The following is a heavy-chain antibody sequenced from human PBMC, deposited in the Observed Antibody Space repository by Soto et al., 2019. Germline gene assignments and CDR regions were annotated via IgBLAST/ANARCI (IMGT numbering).Heavy chain of an antibody. CDR3: ARVRIVGAREIDF. Sequence: QVHLVQSGGEVKKPGASVKVSCKASGYTFNRHGITWVRQAPGQGLEWMGWISGYNGDINYEQKFQGRVPLSSDPLTSTVYLELKSLRFDDTAVYYCARVRIVGAREIDFWGQGTLVTVSS. CDR2: ISGYNGDI. D-gene: IGHD1-26*01. V-gene: IGHV1-18*04. CDR1: GYTFNRHG. J-gene: IGHJ4*02.